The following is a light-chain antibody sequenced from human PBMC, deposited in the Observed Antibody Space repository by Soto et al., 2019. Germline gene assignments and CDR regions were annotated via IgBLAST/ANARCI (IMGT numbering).Light chain of an antibody. V-gene: IGKV3-20*01. CDR2: GAS. CDR1: QSLSSSY. CDR3: QQYGSSST. Sequence: EIVLTQSPCTLSSSLGDRATISCRASQSLSSSYLAWYQQQPGQAPRLLIYGASSRATGIPDRFSGRGAGTDFTLTSSILAHEDFAVYYCQQYGSSSTFGQGTKVDIK. J-gene: IGKJ1*01.